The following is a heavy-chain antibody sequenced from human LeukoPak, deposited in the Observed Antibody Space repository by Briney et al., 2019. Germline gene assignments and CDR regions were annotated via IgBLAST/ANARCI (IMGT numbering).Heavy chain of an antibody. D-gene: IGHD4/OR15-4a*01. CDR2: IYSDNT. Sequence: GGSLRLSCEASGFTFNNYWMSWVRQASGKGLEWVSFIYSDNTHYSDSVKGRFTISRDNSKNTLYLQMNSLRAEDTAVYYCARRAGAYSHPYDYWGQGTLVTVSS. CDR1: GFTFNNYW. CDR3: ARRAGAYSHPYDY. J-gene: IGHJ4*02. V-gene: IGHV3-53*01.